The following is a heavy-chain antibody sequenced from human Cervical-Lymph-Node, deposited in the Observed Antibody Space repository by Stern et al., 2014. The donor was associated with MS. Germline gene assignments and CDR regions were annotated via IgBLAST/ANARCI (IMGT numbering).Heavy chain of an antibody. CDR1: GFIFRNSG. V-gene: IGHV3-33*01. Sequence: DQLVESGGGVVQPGRSLRLSCAASGFIFRNSGMHWVRQAPGKGLEWVAVVWQDGSNKYYADSVKGRFTISRDNSKNMVDLQMNSLRVEDTGIYYCTRDPRGYCSGGSCYQGFFDYWGRGTLVTVSS. CDR3: TRDPRGYCSGGSCYQGFFDY. J-gene: IGHJ4*02. CDR2: VWQDGSNK. D-gene: IGHD2-15*01.